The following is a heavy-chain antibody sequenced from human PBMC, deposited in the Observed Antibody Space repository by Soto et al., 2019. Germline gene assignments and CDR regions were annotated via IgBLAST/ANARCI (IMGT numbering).Heavy chain of an antibody. J-gene: IGHJ6*02. CDR2: INPSNGKT. CDR1: GYNFTTYY. D-gene: IGHD4-4*01. Sequence: GASVKVSCKASGYNFTTYYMHWVRQAPGQGPEWMGIINPSNGKTNYAQKFQGRVTMTRDTSTSTVYMELSRLRSEDTAVYHCATTVETKPTSPLYYGMDVWGQGTTVTVSS. V-gene: IGHV1-46*01. CDR3: ATTVETKPTSPLYYGMDV.